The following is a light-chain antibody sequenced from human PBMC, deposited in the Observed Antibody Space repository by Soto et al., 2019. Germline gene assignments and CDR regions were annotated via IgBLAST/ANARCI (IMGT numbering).Light chain of an antibody. V-gene: IGKV1-39*01. CDR3: QQSSSNPLT. CDR1: ETISHY. Sequence: IHMTQSPSALSASVGDSVTISCRASETISHYLNWYQQKAGKAPKLLIYRASKLQSGVPARSSGSGSGTDFTLTITSLQSEDFETYYCQQSSSNPLTFGGGTKVDIK. CDR2: RAS. J-gene: IGKJ4*01.